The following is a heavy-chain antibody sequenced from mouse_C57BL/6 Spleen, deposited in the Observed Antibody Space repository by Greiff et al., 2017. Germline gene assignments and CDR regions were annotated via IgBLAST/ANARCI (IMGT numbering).Heavy chain of an antibody. CDR2: ILPGSGST. Sequence: QVQLQQSGAELMKPGASVKLSCKATGYTFTGYWIEWVKQRPGHGLEWIGEILPGSGSTNYNEKFKGKATFTADTSSNTAYMQLSSLTTEDSAIYYCATRAPPYCDSNYYYAMDYWGQGTSVTVSS. J-gene: IGHJ4*01. CDR1: GYTFTGYW. CDR3: ATRAPPYCDSNYYYAMDY. D-gene: IGHD2-5*01. V-gene: IGHV1-9*01.